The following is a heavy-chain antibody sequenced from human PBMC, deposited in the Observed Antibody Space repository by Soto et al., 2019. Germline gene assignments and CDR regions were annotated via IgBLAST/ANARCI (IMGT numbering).Heavy chain of an antibody. CDR3: ARHYYDSSGYYISFDY. CDR1: GGSISSSNW. Sequence: PSETLSLTCAVSGGSISSSNWWSWVRQPPGKGLEWIGEIYHSGSTNYNPSLKSRVTISVDKSKNQFSLKLSSVTAADTAVYYCARHYYDSSGYYISFDYWGQGTLVTVSS. D-gene: IGHD3-22*01. CDR2: IYHSGST. V-gene: IGHV4-4*02. J-gene: IGHJ4*02.